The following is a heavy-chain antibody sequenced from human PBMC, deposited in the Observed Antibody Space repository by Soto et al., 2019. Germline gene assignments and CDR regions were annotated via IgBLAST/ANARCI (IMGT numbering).Heavy chain of an antibody. D-gene: IGHD7-27*01. J-gene: IGHJ6*03. V-gene: IGHV3-7*01. CDR1: GFTFSSYW. CDR3: ARDPNPLGYYYMDV. Sequence: PGGSLRLSCAASGFTFSSYWMSWVRQAPGKGLEWVANIKQDGSEKYYVDSVKGRFTISRDNAKNSLYLQMNSLRAEDTAVYYCARDPNPLGYYYMDVWGKGTTVTVSS. CDR2: IKQDGSEK.